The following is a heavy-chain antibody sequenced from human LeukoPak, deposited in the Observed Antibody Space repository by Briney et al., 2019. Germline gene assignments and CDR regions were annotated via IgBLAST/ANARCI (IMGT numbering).Heavy chain of an antibody. CDR3: ARGGPVYYYDSSGHPDY. V-gene: IGHV3-21*01. CDR2: ISSSSSYI. D-gene: IGHD3-22*01. Sequence: GGSLRLSCAASGFTFSSYSMNWVRQAPGKGLEWVSSISSSSSYIYYADSVKGRFTISRDNAKNSLYLQMNSLRAEDTAVYYCARGGPVYYYDSSGHPDYWGQGTLVTVSS. CDR1: GFTFSSYS. J-gene: IGHJ4*02.